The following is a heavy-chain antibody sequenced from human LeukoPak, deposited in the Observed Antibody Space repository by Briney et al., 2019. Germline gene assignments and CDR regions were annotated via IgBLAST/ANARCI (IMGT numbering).Heavy chain of an antibody. J-gene: IGHJ4*02. Sequence: SVKVSCKASGDTFSSYAISWVRQAPGQGLEWMGGIIPIFGTANYAQKFQGRVTITADESTSTAYMELSSLRSEDTAVYYCASEGHYGSSRHYDYWGQGTLVTVSS. V-gene: IGHV1-69*13. CDR3: ASEGHYGSSRHYDY. D-gene: IGHD4-17*01. CDR1: GDTFSSYA. CDR2: IIPIFGTA.